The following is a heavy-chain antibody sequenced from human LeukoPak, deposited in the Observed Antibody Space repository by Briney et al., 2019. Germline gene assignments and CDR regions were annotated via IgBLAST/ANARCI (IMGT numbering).Heavy chain of an antibody. J-gene: IGHJ4*02. CDR3: ARLRRRSMIVVVTQRVPDY. Sequence: PGGSLRLSCAASGFTFSSYWMSWVRQAPGKGLEWVANIKQDGSEKYYVDSVKGRFTISRDNAKNSLYLQMNSLRAKDTAVYYCARLRRRSMIVVVTQRVPDYWGQGTLVTVSS. V-gene: IGHV3-7*01. CDR1: GFTFSSYW. D-gene: IGHD3-22*01. CDR2: IKQDGSEK.